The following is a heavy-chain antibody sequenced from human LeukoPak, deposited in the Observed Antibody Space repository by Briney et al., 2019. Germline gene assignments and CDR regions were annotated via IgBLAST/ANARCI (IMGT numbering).Heavy chain of an antibody. CDR3: AREDSSGYYLDY. CDR2: INPSGGST. J-gene: IGHJ4*02. CDR1: GYTFTSYY. Sequence: ASVRVSCKASGYTFTSYYMHWVRQAPGQGLEWMGIINPSGGSTSYAQKFQGRVTMTRDTSTSTVYMELSSLRSEDTAVYYCAREDSSGYYLDYWGQGTLVTVSS. D-gene: IGHD3-22*01. V-gene: IGHV1-46*01.